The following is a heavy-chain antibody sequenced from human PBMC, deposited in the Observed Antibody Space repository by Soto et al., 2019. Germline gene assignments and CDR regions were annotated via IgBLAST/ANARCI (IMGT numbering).Heavy chain of an antibody. Sequence: PSETLSLTCPFSGCSLDTYSWTLLRQSAGKGLEWIGRIYATGTTDYNPSLKSRVMMSVDTSKKQFSLKLRSVTAADTAVYYCVRDGTKTLRDWFDPWGQGISVTLSS. CDR2: IYATGTT. CDR3: VRDGTKTLRDWFDP. CDR1: GCSLDTYS. D-gene: IGHD1-1*01. V-gene: IGHV4-4*07. J-gene: IGHJ5*02.